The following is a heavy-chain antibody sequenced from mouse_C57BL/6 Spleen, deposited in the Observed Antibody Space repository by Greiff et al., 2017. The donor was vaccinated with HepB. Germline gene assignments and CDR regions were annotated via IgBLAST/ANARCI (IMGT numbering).Heavy chain of an antibody. Sequence: QVQLQQPGAELVKPGASVKLSCKASGYTFTSYWMHWVKQRPGQGLEWIGMIHPNSGSTNYNKKFKSKATLTVDKSSSTAYMQLSSLTSEDSAVYYCAPTVEAAMDYWGQGTSVTVSS. CDR1: GYTFTSYW. V-gene: IGHV1-64*01. CDR3: APTVEAAMDY. J-gene: IGHJ4*01. D-gene: IGHD1-1*01. CDR2: IHPNSGST.